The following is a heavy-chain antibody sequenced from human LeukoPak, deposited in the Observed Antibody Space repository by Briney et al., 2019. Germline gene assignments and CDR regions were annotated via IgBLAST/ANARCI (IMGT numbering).Heavy chain of an antibody. D-gene: IGHD7-27*01. CDR3: ARANWEHPMYYFDY. V-gene: IGHV3-66*01. Sequence: GGSLRLSCAASGFTVSSNYMSWVRQAPGKGLEWVSIIYSGGSTYYADSVKGRFTISRDNSKNTLYLQMNSLRAEDTAVYYCARANWEHPMYYFDYWGQGTLVTVSS. J-gene: IGHJ4*02. CDR2: IYSGGST. CDR1: GFTVSSNY.